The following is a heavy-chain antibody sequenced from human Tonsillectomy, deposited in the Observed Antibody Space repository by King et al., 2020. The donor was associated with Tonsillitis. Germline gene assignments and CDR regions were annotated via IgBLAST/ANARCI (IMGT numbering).Heavy chain of an antibody. D-gene: IGHD3/OR15-3a*01. CDR2: INPSGGGT. V-gene: IGHV1-46*01. CDR3: ARLGGLITADF. CDR1: GYTFTKNY. J-gene: IGHJ4*02. Sequence: QLVQSVAEVKKPGASVKVSCKTSGYTFTKNYMFWVRQAPGQGLEWLGIINPSGGGTTYAQKFRGRLVMTTDTSTSTAYMELSGLRSDDTAMYYCARLGGLITADFWGQGTRVTVAA.